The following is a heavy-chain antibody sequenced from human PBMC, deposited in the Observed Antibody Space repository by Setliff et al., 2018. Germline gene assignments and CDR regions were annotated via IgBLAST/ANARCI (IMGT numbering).Heavy chain of an antibody. J-gene: IGHJ4*02. D-gene: IGHD3-16*01. CDR1: GYSISSGHF. Sequence: PSETLSLTCGVSGYSISSGHFWNWIRQSADKGLEWIAEINPSGTTNYIPSLKSRLTISVDTSKRQFSLKLNSVTAADTAVYYCRFWSYVYKNDYWAQGTLVTVSS. CDR3: RFWSYVYKNDY. V-gene: IGHV4-38-2*01. CDR2: INPSGTT.